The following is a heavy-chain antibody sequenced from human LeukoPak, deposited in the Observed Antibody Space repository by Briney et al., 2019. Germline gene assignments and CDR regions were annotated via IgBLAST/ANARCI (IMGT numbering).Heavy chain of an antibody. D-gene: IGHD5-24*01. Sequence: ASVKVSCKASGYTFTSYYMHWVRQAPGQGFEWMGIINPSGGSTSYAQKFQGRVTMTRDMSTSTVYMELSSLRSEDTAVYYCAREGPGPRGRYYYYYMDVWGKGTTVTVSS. J-gene: IGHJ6*03. CDR2: INPSGGST. CDR3: AREGPGPRGRYYYYYMDV. V-gene: IGHV1-46*01. CDR1: GYTFTSYY.